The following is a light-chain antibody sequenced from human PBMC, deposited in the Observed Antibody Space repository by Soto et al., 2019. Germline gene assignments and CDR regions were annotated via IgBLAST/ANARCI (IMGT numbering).Light chain of an antibody. Sequence: EIVLTQSPGTLSLSPGERATLSCRASQSVSSSYLAWYQQKPGQAPRLLIYGASSRATGIPDRFSGSGSGTDFPLTISRLEPEDLAVYYCQQYGSSPKTFGQGTKVEI. CDR1: QSVSSSY. V-gene: IGKV3-20*01. CDR3: QQYGSSPKT. J-gene: IGKJ1*01. CDR2: GAS.